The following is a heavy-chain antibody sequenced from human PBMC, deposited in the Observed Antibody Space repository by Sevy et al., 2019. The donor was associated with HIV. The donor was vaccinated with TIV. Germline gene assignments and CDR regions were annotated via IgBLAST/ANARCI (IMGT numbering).Heavy chain of an antibody. D-gene: IGHD2-2*01. Sequence: GGSLRLSCAASGFAFKDYSMSWIRQAPGKWLEWVATLSFGCGQINYADSVKGRFTISRDNSKNSFYLQMDNLRVEDTALYYCAREGCSRPHDYWGQGTRVTVSS. CDR2: LSFGCGQI. V-gene: IGHV3-23*01. CDR1: GFAFKDYS. CDR3: AREGCSRPHDY. J-gene: IGHJ4*02.